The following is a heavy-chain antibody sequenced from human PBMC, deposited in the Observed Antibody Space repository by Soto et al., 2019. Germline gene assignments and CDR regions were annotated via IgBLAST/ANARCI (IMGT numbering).Heavy chain of an antibody. V-gene: IGHV1-46*03. CDR2: INTTSITT. CDR3: TRDLYSSSWYVRAFDM. Sequence: ASVQVSCKASEYTFTTYSLHWVRQAPGQGLKWMGTINTTSITTSDAQKFQGRVTMTRDTSTSTVYMELSSLRSEDTAVYYCTRDLYSSSWYVRAFDMWGQGTMVTVSS. CDR1: EYTFTTYS. J-gene: IGHJ3*02. D-gene: IGHD6-13*01.